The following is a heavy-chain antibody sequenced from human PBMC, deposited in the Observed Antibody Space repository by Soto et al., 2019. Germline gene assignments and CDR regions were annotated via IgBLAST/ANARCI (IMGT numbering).Heavy chain of an antibody. J-gene: IGHJ4*02. CDR3: AKYSALAAAGLGFFFDY. CDR1: GFTFSSYG. CDR2: ISYDGSNK. V-gene: IGHV3-30*18. D-gene: IGHD6-13*01. Sequence: PGGSLRLSCAASGFTFSSYGMHWVRQAPGKGLEWVAVISYDGSNKYYADSVKGRFTISRDNSKNTLYLQMNSLRAEDTAVYYCAKYSALAAAGLGFFFDYWGQGTLVTVSS.